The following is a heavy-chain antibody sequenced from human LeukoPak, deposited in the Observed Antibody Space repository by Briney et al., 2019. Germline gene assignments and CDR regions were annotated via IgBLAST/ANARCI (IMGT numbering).Heavy chain of an antibody. J-gene: IGHJ4*02. CDR3: ARRKAKTPNYFDY. Sequence: PSENLSLTCTVSGDSISNYYWTWIRQPPGQGLEWIGNIYYSGNTNDNPSLKSRITISLDKSKNQCSLKLTSVTDADTAMYYCARRKAKTPNYFDYWGQGALVTVSS. V-gene: IGHV4-59*08. CDR2: IYYSGNT. CDR1: GDSISNYY.